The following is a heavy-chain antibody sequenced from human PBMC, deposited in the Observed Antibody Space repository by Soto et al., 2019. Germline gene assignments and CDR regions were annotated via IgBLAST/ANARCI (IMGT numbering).Heavy chain of an antibody. D-gene: IGHD6-19*01. CDR1: GFTFSYYG. V-gene: IGHV3-33*06. CDR2: IWYDGRNK. Sequence: GGSLRLSCAASGFTFSYYGMHWVRQAPGKGLEWVAGIWYDGRNKYYADSVKGRFTISRDNSKNSVYLQMNRLRDEDAAVYYCAKSIAVATGWLDPWGQGNVV. CDR3: AKSIAVATGWLDP. J-gene: IGHJ5*02.